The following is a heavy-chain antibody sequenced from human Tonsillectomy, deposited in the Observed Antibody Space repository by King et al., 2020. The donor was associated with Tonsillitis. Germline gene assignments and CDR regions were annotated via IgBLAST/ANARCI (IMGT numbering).Heavy chain of an antibody. V-gene: IGHV3-23*04. D-gene: IGHD3-22*01. Sequence: VQLVESGGGLVQPGGSLRLSCAASGFTFISYAMSWFRQAPGKGLEVVSAISGSGCSTFYADAVKGRFTISRDNSKNTLYLQMNSLRAEDTALYYCAKDRGDSSGYHSDYWGQGTLVTVSS. CDR3: AKDRGDSSGYHSDY. CDR1: GFTFISYA. CDR2: ISGSGCST. J-gene: IGHJ4*02.